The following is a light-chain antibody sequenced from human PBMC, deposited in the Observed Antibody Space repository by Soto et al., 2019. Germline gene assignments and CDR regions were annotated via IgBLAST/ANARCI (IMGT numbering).Light chain of an antibody. CDR2: GAS. Sequence: EIVLTQSPGTLSLSPGERATLSCRASQSVSSSYLAWYQQKPGQAPRLLIDGASSRATGIPDRFSGSGSRTDFTLTICRLEPEDFAVYYCHQYDSAPLTFGGGTKVEIK. CDR1: QSVSSSY. CDR3: HQYDSAPLT. J-gene: IGKJ4*01. V-gene: IGKV3-20*01.